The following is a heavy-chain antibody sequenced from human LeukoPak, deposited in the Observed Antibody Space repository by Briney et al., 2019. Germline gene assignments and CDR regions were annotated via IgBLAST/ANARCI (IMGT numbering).Heavy chain of an antibody. J-gene: IGHJ3*02. CDR2: IYPADSDT. Sequence: GESLKTSCQASGYSFPDYWIGWVRQMPGKGLEWMGIIYPADSDTRYSPSFQGQVTISADKSNSAAYLQWSRLKASDTAMYYCARRGTAFDAFDIWGQGTMVTVSS. D-gene: IGHD1-1*01. CDR1: GYSFPDYW. CDR3: ARRGTAFDAFDI. V-gene: IGHV5-51*01.